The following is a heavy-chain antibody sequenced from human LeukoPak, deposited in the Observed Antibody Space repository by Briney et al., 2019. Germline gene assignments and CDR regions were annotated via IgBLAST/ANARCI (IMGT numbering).Heavy chain of an antibody. V-gene: IGHV3-33*08. J-gene: IGHJ4*02. D-gene: IGHD4-11*01. Sequence: GGSLRLSCAASGFTFSSYNIHWVRQAPGKGLEWVAVIWYDGTNIYYGDSVKGRFSISRDNSKNTVYLQMDSLRAEDTAVYYCARDAGGAFGNYVNYFDYWGQGTLVTVSS. CDR2: IWYDGTNI. CDR1: GFTFSSYN. CDR3: ARDAGGAFGNYVNYFDY.